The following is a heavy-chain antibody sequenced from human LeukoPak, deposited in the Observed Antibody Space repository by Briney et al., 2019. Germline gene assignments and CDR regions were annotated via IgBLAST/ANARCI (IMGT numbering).Heavy chain of an antibody. CDR1: GFTFSTYS. J-gene: IGHJ4*02. Sequence: GGSLRLSCAASGFTFSTYSMNWVRQAPGKGLEWVSYINSRSTTIYYADSVKGRFTISRDNAKNSLYLQMNSLRAEDTAVYYCASPIGRDFDYWGQGTLVTVSS. D-gene: IGHD1-26*01. CDR2: INSRSTTI. CDR3: ASPIGRDFDY. V-gene: IGHV3-48*01.